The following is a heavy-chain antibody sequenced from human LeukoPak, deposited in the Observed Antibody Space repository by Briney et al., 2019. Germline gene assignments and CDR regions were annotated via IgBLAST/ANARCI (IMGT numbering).Heavy chain of an antibody. CDR3: ARSDTGAFDI. D-gene: IGHD5-18*01. CDR2: VSTGGAAT. Sequence: GGSLRLSCAASGFTFSSFSMNWVRQAPGKGLEWVSTVSTGGAATYYADSVKGRFTISRDNSKNTLYLQMNSLRAEDTAVYYCARSDTGAFDIWGQGTMVTVSS. V-gene: IGHV3-23*01. J-gene: IGHJ3*02. CDR1: GFTFSSFS.